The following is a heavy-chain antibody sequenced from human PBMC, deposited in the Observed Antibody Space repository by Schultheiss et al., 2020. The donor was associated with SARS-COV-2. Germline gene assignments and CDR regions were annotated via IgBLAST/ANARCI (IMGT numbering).Heavy chain of an antibody. Sequence: GESLKISCVASGFTFVNYGINWVRRAPGKGLEWVSGISSSGTYTYYAESVRGRFTILRDSSKDTVYLQMDSLKDEDTAIYYCAMMQQLVHDYWGQGTLVTVSS. J-gene: IGHJ4*02. CDR3: AMMQQLVHDY. D-gene: IGHD6-13*01. CDR2: ISSSGTYT. V-gene: IGHV3-23*01. CDR1: GFTFVNYG.